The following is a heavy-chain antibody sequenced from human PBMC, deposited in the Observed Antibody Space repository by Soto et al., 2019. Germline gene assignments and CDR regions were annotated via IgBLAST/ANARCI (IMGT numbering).Heavy chain of an antibody. CDR3: GTHSRSRPLY. CDR2: IKEDGSEK. V-gene: IGHV3-7*01. Sequence: GGSLRLSCAAPGFTFSNAWMSWVRQAPGKGLEWVANIKEDGSEKSYVDSVKGRFTISRDNAKNSLFLQMTSLRVEDTAVYYCGTHSRSRPLYWGQGP. D-gene: IGHD3-22*01. J-gene: IGHJ4*02. CDR1: GFTFSNAW.